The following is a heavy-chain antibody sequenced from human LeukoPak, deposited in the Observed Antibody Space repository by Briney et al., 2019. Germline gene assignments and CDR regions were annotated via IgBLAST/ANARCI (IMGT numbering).Heavy chain of an antibody. D-gene: IGHD7-27*01. Sequence: PGGSLRLSCVASDFTFSSYTMIRVRQAPGKALEWVSVIGTRGDGIHYADSVKGRFTISRDDSKNTLYLQMNSLRAEDTAVYYCARDPNWGSGYWGQGTLVTVSS. J-gene: IGHJ4*02. CDR3: ARDPNWGSGY. CDR1: DFTFSSYT. CDR2: IGTRGDGI. V-gene: IGHV3-23*01.